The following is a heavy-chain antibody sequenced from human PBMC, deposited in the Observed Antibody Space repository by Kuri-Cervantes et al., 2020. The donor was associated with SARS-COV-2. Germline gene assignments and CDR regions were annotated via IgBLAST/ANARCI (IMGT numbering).Heavy chain of an antibody. D-gene: IGHD5-24*01. CDR1: GGSISSYY. J-gene: IGHJ4*02. V-gene: IGHV4-59*12. CDR3: ASPGGWLQPDRLFDR. CDR2: IYYSGST. Sequence: GSLRLSCTVSGGSISSYYWSWIRQPPGKGLEWIGYIYYSGSTNYNPSLKSRVTISVDTSKNQFSLKLSSVTAADTAVYYCASPGGWLQPDRLFDRWGQGTLVTVSS.